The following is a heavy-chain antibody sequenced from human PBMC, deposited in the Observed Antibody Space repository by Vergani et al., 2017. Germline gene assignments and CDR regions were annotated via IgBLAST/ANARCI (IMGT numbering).Heavy chain of an antibody. CDR1: GGSFSGYY. Sequence: QVQLQQWGAGLLKPSETLSLTCAVYGGSFSGYYWSWIRQPPGKGLEWIGEINHSGSTNYNPSLKSRVTISVDTSKNQCSLKLSSVTAADTAVYYCRSGYCSSTSCPVWDYWGQGTLVTVSS. CDR3: RSGYCSSTSCPVWDY. CDR2: INHSGST. V-gene: IGHV4-34*01. D-gene: IGHD2-2*01. J-gene: IGHJ4*02.